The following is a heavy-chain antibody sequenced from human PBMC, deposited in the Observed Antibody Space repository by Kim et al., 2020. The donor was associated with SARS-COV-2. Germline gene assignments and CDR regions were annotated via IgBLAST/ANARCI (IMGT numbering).Heavy chain of an antibody. CDR3: ARGGDYGSGSYIDP. Sequence: SETLSLTCAVSGGSISSGGYSWSWIRQPPGKGLEWIGYIYYSGSTYYNPSLKSRVTISVDRSKNQFSLKLSSVTAADTAVYYCARGGDYGSGSYIDPWGQGTLVTVSS. D-gene: IGHD3-10*01. CDR2: IYYSGST. CDR1: GGSISSGGYS. V-gene: IGHV4-30-2*01. J-gene: IGHJ5*02.